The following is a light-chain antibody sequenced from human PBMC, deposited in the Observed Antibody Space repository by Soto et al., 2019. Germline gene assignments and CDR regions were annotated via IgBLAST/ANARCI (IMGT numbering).Light chain of an antibody. V-gene: IGKV1-5*01. Sequence: DIQMTQSPSTLFASVGDRVTITCRASQSVRNWLAWYQQKPGRAPQLLIYDSSTLEPGVPSRFRGSGSGTEFTLTINGLQPDDFAVYFCQQYASLPSTFGQGTKLEIK. J-gene: IGKJ2*01. CDR1: QSVRNW. CDR3: QQYASLPST. CDR2: DSS.